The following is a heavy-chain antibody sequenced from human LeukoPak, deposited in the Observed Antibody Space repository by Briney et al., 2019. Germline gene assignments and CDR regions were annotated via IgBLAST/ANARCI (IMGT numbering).Heavy chain of an antibody. D-gene: IGHD6-19*01. CDR1: GGSISSSSW. Sequence: SETLSLTCAVSGGSISSSSWWSWVRQPPGKGLEWIGEIYHSGSTNYNPSLKSRVTISVDKSKNQFSLKLSSVTAADTAVYYCARDSSSGWYRRTQAFDYWGQGTLVTVSS. V-gene: IGHV4-4*02. CDR3: ARDSSSGWYRRTQAFDY. CDR2: IYHSGST. J-gene: IGHJ4*02.